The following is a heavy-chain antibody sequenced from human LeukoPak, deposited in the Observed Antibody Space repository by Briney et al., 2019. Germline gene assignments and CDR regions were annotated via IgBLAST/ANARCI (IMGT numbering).Heavy chain of an antibody. CDR1: GFTFSSYW. J-gene: IGHJ5*02. CDR3: PRGYCSSTRCANWFDP. D-gene: IGHD2-2*01. V-gene: IGHV3-74*01. Sequence: PAGSLRLSCAASGFTFSSYWMHWVRQAPGKGLVWVSRINGDGSSTSYADSVKGRFTISRDNAKNTAYLQMNSLRAVDQAVYFCPRGYCSSTRCANWFDPWGQGTLVTVSS. CDR2: INGDGSST.